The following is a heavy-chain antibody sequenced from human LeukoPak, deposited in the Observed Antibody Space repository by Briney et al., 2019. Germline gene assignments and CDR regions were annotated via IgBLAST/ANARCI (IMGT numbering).Heavy chain of an antibody. D-gene: IGHD3-22*01. CDR2: INHSGST. CDR1: GGSFSGYY. Sequence: SETLSLTCAVYGGSFSGYYWSWIRQPPGKGLEWIGEINHSGSTNYNPSLKSRVTISVDTSKNQFSLKLSSVTAADTAMYYCVTYYFDSSGPKKNYWGQGTLVTVSS. V-gene: IGHV4-34*01. CDR3: VTYYFDSSGPKKNY. J-gene: IGHJ4*02.